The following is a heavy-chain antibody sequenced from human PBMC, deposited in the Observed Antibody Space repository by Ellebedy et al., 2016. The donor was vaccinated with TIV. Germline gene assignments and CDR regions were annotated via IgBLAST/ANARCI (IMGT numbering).Heavy chain of an antibody. CDR2: ISAYNGNT. J-gene: IGHJ6*02. V-gene: IGHV1-18*03. Sequence: AASVKVSCKASGYMFINYGISWVRQAPGQGLEWMGWISAYNGNTNYAQKFQGRVTMTTDTSTSTAYMDLRSLRSDDMAVYYCARGGTSGSYSYYYGLDVWGQGTTVTVSS. CDR3: ARGGTSGSYSYYYGLDV. CDR1: GYMFINYG. D-gene: IGHD1-26*01.